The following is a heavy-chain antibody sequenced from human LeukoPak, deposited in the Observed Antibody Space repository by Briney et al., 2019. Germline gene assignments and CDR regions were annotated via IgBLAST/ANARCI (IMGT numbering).Heavy chain of an antibody. Sequence: GRSLRLSCAASGFTFDDYAMHWVRQAPGKGLEWVSGISWNSGSIGYADSVKGRFTISRDNAKNSLYLQMNSLRAEDTALYYCAKDSGVWGSYRPNLDFDYWGQGTLVTVSS. V-gene: IGHV3-9*01. D-gene: IGHD3-16*02. CDR1: GFTFDDYA. CDR3: AKDSGVWGSYRPNLDFDY. CDR2: ISWNSGSI. J-gene: IGHJ4*02.